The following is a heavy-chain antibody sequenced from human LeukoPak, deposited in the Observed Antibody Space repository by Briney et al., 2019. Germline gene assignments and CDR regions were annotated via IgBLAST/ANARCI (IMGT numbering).Heavy chain of an antibody. V-gene: IGHV3-30-3*01. CDR2: ISYDGSNK. Sequence: PGGSLRLSCAASGFTFSSYAMHWVRQAPGKGLEWVAVISYDGSNKYYADSVKGRFTISRDNSKNTLYLQMNSLRAEDTAVYYCASPAPPYYYYGMDVWGQGPTVTVSS. CDR3: ASPAPPYYYYGMDV. J-gene: IGHJ6*02. CDR1: GFTFSSYA.